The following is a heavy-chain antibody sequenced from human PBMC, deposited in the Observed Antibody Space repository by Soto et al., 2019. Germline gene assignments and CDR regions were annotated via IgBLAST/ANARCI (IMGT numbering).Heavy chain of an antibody. J-gene: IGHJ6*02. D-gene: IGHD3-10*01. CDR3: ARPHPGSGSYPGYYYGMDV. CDR1: GGSISRYY. Sequence: SETLSLTCTVSGGSISRYYWSWIRQPPGKGLEWIGYMYNTGSTIYNPSLKSRVTISVDTSKNQFSLKLNSVTASDTAMYYCARPHPGSGSYPGYYYGMDVWGQGTTVTVSS. CDR2: MYNTGST. V-gene: IGHV4-59*12.